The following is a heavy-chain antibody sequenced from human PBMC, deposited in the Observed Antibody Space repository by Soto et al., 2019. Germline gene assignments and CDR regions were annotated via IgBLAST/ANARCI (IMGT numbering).Heavy chain of an antibody. Sequence: ASVKVSCKASGYTFTSYAMHWVRQAPGQRLEWMGWNKAGNGNTKYSQKFQGRVTITRDTSASTAYMELISLRSEDTAVYYCARDPSYYGMDVWGQGTTVTVSS. CDR1: GYTFTSYA. J-gene: IGHJ6*02. CDR2: NKAGNGNT. V-gene: IGHV1-3*01. CDR3: ARDPSYYGMDV.